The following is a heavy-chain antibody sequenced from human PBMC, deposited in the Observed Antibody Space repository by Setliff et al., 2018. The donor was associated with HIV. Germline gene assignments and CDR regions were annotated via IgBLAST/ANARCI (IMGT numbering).Heavy chain of an antibody. V-gene: IGHV1-2*04. CDR2: INPNSGGT. CDR3: ARGWSSSSGDYYYYGMDV. D-gene: IGHD6-6*01. Sequence: GASVKVSCKASGYTFTGYYMHWVRQAPGQGLEWMGWINPNSGGTNYAQKFQGWVTMTRDTSISTAYMELSRLRSDDTAVYYCARGWSSSSGDYYYYGMDVWGQGTTVTAP. J-gene: IGHJ6*02. CDR1: GYTFTGYY.